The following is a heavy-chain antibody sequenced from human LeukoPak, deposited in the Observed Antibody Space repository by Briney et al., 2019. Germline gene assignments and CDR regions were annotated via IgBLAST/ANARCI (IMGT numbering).Heavy chain of an antibody. CDR3: ARGWDDGGNHFRDDY. J-gene: IGHJ4*02. CDR2: ISSSSSYI. CDR1: GFTFSNYW. Sequence: PGGSLRLSCAASGFTFSNYWVHWVRQAPGKGLEWVSSISSSSSYIYYADSVKGRFTISRDNAKNSLYLQMNSLRAEDTAVYYCARGWDDGGNHFRDDYWGLGTLVTVSS. V-gene: IGHV3-21*01. D-gene: IGHD4-23*01.